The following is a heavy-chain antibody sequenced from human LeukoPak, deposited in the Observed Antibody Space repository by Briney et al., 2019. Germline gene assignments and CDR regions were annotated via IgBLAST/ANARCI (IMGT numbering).Heavy chain of an antibody. J-gene: IGHJ5*02. CDR3: ARGRTNKLTAYNWFDP. D-gene: IGHD1-1*01. CDR2: MNPNSGNT. Sequence: AASVKVSYKASGYTFTIYDINWVRQATGQGLEWMGWMNPNSGNTGYAQKLQGRVTMTRNTSISTAYMELSSLRSEDTAVYYCARGRTNKLTAYNWFDPWGQGTLVTVSS. V-gene: IGHV1-8*01. CDR1: GYTFTIYD.